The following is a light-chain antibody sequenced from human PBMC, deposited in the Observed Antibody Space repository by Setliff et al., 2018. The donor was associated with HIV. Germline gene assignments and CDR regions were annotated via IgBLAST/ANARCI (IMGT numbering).Light chain of an antibody. CDR3: QQYYTTPRT. CDR2: WAS. J-gene: IGKJ1*01. CDR1: QSLLHSSNNKNY. V-gene: IGKV4-1*01. Sequence: DIVMTQSPDSLAVSLGERATINCKSSQSLLHSSNNKNYLAWYHQKPGQPPKLLISWASTRESGVPDRFSGSGSGTDFTLTISSLEAEDVAVYYCQQYYTTPRTFGQGTKVDIK.